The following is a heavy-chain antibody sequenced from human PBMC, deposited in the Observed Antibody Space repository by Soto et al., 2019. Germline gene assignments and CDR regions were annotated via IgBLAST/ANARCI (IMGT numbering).Heavy chain of an antibody. CDR2: INHSGST. CDR3: AGTTTVTTFDY. CDR1: GGSFSGYY. J-gene: IGHJ4*02. D-gene: IGHD4-4*01. V-gene: IGHV4-34*01. Sequence: SETLSLTCAVYGGSFSGYYWSWIRQPPGKGLEWIGEINHSGSTNYNPSLKSRVTISVDTSKNQFSLKLSSVTAADTAVYYCAGTTTVTTFDYWGQGTLVTVSS.